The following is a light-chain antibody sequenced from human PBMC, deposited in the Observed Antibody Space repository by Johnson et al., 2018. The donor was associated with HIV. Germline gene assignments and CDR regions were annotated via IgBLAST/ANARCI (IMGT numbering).Light chain of an antibody. V-gene: IGLV1-51*01. CDR3: GTWNSSLSGGPYV. CDR1: SSNIGNNY. CDR2: DNN. J-gene: IGLJ1*01. Sequence: VLTQPPSVSAAPGQKVTISCSGSSSNIGNNYVSWYQQLPGTAPKLLIYDNNKRPSGIPDRFSGSKSGPSATLGITGLQTGDEADYYCGTWNSSLSGGPYVFGTGTKVTAL.